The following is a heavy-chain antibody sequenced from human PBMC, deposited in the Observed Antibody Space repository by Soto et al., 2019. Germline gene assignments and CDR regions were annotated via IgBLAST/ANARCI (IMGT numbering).Heavy chain of an antibody. D-gene: IGHD2-15*01. Sequence: PGGSLRLSCAASGFTFNHYAMIWVRQAPGKGLEWVSIIIANGGTFYADSVKGRFTISRDNSKNTVYLQMSSLRVEDTAIYYCAKDYTVAADPSSVILFDYWGQGALVTVYS. CDR3: AKDYTVAADPSSVILFDY. CDR2: IIANGGT. J-gene: IGHJ4*02. CDR1: GFTFNHYA. V-gene: IGHV3-23*01.